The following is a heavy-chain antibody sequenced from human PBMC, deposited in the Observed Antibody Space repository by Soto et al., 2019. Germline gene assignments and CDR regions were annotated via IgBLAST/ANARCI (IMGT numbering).Heavy chain of an antibody. J-gene: IGHJ4*02. D-gene: IGHD3-22*01. CDR2: MYPGDSDT. V-gene: IGHV5-51*01. Sequence: GESLKISCKGSGYRFTDYWIGWVRQMPGKGLEWMGIMYPGDSDTIYSPSFQGQVTISVDKSINTAYLQWSSLKASDTAMYYCARRPNYYDSSGYYDYWGQGTLVTVSS. CDR3: ARRPNYYDSSGYYDY. CDR1: GYRFTDYW.